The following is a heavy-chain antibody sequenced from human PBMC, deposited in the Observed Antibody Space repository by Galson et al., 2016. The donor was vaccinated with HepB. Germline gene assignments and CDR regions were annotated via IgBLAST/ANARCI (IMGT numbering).Heavy chain of an antibody. J-gene: IGHJ1*01. CDR1: GGTFNNYF. CDR3: ARAPYSSRLYKYFQY. D-gene: IGHD4-11*01. V-gene: IGHV4-34*01. CDR2: INDSGVT. Sequence: LSLTCLVRGGTFNNYFWTWIRQTPGKGLEWIGEINDSGVTKYNPSLRSRVTLSKDTSKNQFSLNLTSLTVADAAMYYCARAPYSSRLYKYFQYWGQGTLVTVSS.